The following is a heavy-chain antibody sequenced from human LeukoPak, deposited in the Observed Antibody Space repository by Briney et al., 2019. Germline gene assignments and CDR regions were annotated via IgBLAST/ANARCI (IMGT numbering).Heavy chain of an antibody. J-gene: IGHJ4*02. CDR3: ARRGCSSTSCYAFDY. D-gene: IGHD2-2*01. V-gene: IGHV4-34*01. CDR2: INHSGST. CDR1: GGSFSGYY. Sequence: PSETLSFTCAVYGGSFSGYYWSWIRQAPGNGLKWIVEINHSGSTNYNPSLKSRVTISVDTSKNQFSLKLSSVTAADTAVYYCARRGCSSTSCYAFDYWGQGTLVTVSS.